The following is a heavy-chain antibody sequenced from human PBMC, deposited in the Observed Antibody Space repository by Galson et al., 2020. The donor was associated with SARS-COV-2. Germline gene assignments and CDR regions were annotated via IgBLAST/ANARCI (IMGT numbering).Heavy chain of an antibody. CDR2: INQDGTET. J-gene: IGHJ3*01. Sequence: GGSLRLSSAASGFTFSSFWMTWVRQAPGKGLEWVANINQDGTETYYVDSVKGRFTISRDNARNSLYPQMNSLRAEDTAVYYCARSYYYGTGSIQMWGQGTLVTVSS. D-gene: IGHD3-10*01. V-gene: IGHV3-7*01. CDR3: ARSYYYGTGSIQM. CDR1: GFTFSSFW.